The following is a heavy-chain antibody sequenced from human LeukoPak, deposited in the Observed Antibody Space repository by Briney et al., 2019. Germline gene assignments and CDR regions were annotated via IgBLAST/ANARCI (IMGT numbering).Heavy chain of an antibody. CDR2: INTSGNS. Sequence: SETLSLTCTVSAGSISSYYWSWIRQPAGKGLEWIGRINTSGNSNYNPSLGSRVTMSVDTSKNQFSLNLSSVTAADTAVYYCEREGGGPRWLDPWGQGPLVAVSS. D-gene: IGHD6-25*01. CDR1: AGSISSYY. CDR3: EREGGGPRWLDP. J-gene: IGHJ5*02. V-gene: IGHV4-4*07.